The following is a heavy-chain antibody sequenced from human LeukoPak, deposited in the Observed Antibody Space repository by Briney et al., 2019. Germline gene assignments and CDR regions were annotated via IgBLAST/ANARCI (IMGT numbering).Heavy chain of an antibody. CDR2: IYYSGST. D-gene: IGHD3-3*01. CDR1: GGSISSSSYY. Sequence: SETLSLTCTVSGGSISSSSYYWGWIRQPPGKGLEWIGSIYYSGSTYYNPSLKSRVTISVDTSKNQFSLKLSSVTAADTAVYYCARHDDSYYDFWSGYYLWGQGTLVTVSS. CDR3: ARHDDSYYDFWSGYYL. J-gene: IGHJ5*02. V-gene: IGHV4-39*01.